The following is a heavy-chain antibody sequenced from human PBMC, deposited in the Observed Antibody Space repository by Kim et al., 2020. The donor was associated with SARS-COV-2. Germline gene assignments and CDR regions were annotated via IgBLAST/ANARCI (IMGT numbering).Heavy chain of an antibody. V-gene: IGHV4-61*01. Sequence: SETLSLTCTVSGDSVTSGSYYWSWIRQRPGRGLEWIGYLYNGRNTKYDPSLASRVTISMDTSRNQFSLKLSSVTAADTAIYYCARTTYPNSRQWPYFDYWGQGTLVTVSS. J-gene: IGHJ4*02. CDR3: ARTTYPNSRQWPYFDY. D-gene: IGHD6-19*01. CDR2: LYNGRNT. CDR1: GDSVTSGSYY.